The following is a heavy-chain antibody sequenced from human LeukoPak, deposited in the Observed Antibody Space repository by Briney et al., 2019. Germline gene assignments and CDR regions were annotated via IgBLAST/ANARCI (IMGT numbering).Heavy chain of an antibody. V-gene: IGHV3-21*01. CDR3: ARDPAPPYYYDSSGYSDY. Sequence: GGSLRLSCAASGFTFSSYSMNWVRQAPGKGLEWVSSISSSSSYIYYADSVKGRFTISRDNAKNSLYLQMNSLRAEDTAVYYCARDPAPPYYYDSSGYSDYWGQGTLVTVSS. D-gene: IGHD3-22*01. CDR2: ISSSSSYI. J-gene: IGHJ4*02. CDR1: GFTFSSYS.